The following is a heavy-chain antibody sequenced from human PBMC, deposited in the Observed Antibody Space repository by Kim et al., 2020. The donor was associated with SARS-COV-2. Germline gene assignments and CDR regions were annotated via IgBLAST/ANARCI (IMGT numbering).Heavy chain of an antibody. Sequence: SGPTLVHPTQTLTLTCTFSGFSLSTSGMCVNWIRQPPGKALEWLALIDWDDDKYYSTFLKTRLTISKDTSKNQVVLTMTNMDPVDTATYYCARMRYDILTGYYYGMDVWGQGTTVTVSS. V-gene: IGHV2-70*01. CDR2: IDWDDDK. CDR1: GFSLSTSGMC. D-gene: IGHD3-9*01. J-gene: IGHJ6*02. CDR3: ARMRYDILTGYYYGMDV.